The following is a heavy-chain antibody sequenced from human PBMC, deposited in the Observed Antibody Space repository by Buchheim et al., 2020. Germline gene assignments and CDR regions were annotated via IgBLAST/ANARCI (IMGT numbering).Heavy chain of an antibody. D-gene: IGHD3-22*01. V-gene: IGHV4-39*07. CDR3: ARDPYYYDNSGYKYFFDY. Sequence: QLQLQESGPGLVKPSGTLSLTCTVSGGSIDSRNYYWGWIRQPPGEGLEWIGTICSTGTTYYNPSLKSRVTISVDTSKNQFSLKLSSVTAADTAVYYCARDPYYYDNSGYKYFFDYWGQGIL. J-gene: IGHJ4*02. CDR2: ICSTGTT. CDR1: GGSIDSRNYY.